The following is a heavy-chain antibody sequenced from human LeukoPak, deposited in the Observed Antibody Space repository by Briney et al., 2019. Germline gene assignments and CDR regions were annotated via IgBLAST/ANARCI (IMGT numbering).Heavy chain of an antibody. CDR2: INHSGST. CDR3: ARGGRWGIVHYYYMDV. J-gene: IGHJ6*03. CDR1: GGSFSGYY. Sequence: SETLSLTCAVYGGSFSGYYWSWIRQPPGEGLEWIGEINHSGSTNYNPSLKSRVTISVDTSKSQFSLKLSSVTAADTAVYYCARGGRWGIVHYYYMDVWGKGTTVTVSS. V-gene: IGHV4-34*01. D-gene: IGHD1-26*01.